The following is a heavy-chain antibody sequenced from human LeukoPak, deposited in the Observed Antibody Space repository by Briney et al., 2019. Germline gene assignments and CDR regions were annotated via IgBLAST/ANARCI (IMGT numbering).Heavy chain of an antibody. V-gene: IGHV1-69*13. J-gene: IGHJ4*02. Sequence: SVKVSCKASGGTFSSYAISWVRQAPGQGLEWMGGIIPIFGTANYAQKFQGRLTITADESTSTAYMELSSLRSEDTAVYYCARAAWGYSYGSPNYYFDYWGQGTLVTVSS. D-gene: IGHD5-18*01. CDR2: IIPIFGTA. CDR3: ARAAWGYSYGSPNYYFDY. CDR1: GGTFSSYA.